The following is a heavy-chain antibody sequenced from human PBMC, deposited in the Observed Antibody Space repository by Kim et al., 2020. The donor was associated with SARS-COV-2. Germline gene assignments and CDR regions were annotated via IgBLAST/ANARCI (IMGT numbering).Heavy chain of an antibody. CDR3: ARDAPRGSSSWLNYFDY. Sequence: GGSLRLSCAASGFTFSSYSMNWVRQAPGKGLEWVSSITSSSSYIYYADSVKGRFTISRDNAKNSLYLQMNSLRAEDTAVYYCARDAPRGSSSWLNYFDYWGQGTLVTVSS. J-gene: IGHJ4*02. V-gene: IGHV3-21*01. CDR1: GFTFSSYS. CDR2: ITSSSSYI. D-gene: IGHD6-13*01.